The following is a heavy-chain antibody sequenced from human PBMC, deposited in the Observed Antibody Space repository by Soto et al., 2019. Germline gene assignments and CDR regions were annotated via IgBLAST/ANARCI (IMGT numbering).Heavy chain of an antibody. V-gene: IGHV4-59*01. CDR2: VYNNGGT. CDR1: GGSISSDY. J-gene: IGHJ3*02. Sequence: QSLTCTVSGGSISSDYWSWIRQPPGKGLEWVGYVYNNGGTKYNPSFKSRVTISVDTSNNQFSLKLTSVTAADTAVYYCARGYYYVTSGYYSAFDIWGQGTMVIVSS. D-gene: IGHD3-22*01. CDR3: ARGYYYVTSGYYSAFDI.